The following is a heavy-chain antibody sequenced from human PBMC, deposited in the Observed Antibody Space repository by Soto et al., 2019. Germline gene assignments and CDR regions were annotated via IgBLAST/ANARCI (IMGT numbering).Heavy chain of an antibody. CDR2: VNPSGGHT. J-gene: IGHJ4*02. D-gene: IGHD2-21*02. V-gene: IGHV1-46*01. CDR1: GDTFTDYY. CDR3: ARGGHVVVVTAALDY. Sequence: QVQLVQSGAEVKKPGASVKVSCKASGDTFTDYYIHWVRQAPGQGLEWMGTVNPSGGHTTYAQHFLGRLPGTSDTTTNTLNNELTSLPSDDTAVDYCARGGHVVVVTAALDYWGQGTLVTVSS.